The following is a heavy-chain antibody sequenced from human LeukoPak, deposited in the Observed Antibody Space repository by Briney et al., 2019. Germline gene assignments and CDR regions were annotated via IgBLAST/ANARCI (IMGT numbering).Heavy chain of an antibody. Sequence: PSETLCLTCAVYGGSFSGYYWSWIRQPPGKGLEWIGEINHSGSTNYNPSLKSRVTISVDTSKNQFSLKLSSVTAADTAVYYCARGCSSTSCYYYYYYGMDVWGQGTTVTVSS. CDR1: GGSFSGYY. CDR2: INHSGST. J-gene: IGHJ6*02. V-gene: IGHV4-34*01. CDR3: ARGCSSTSCYYYYYYGMDV. D-gene: IGHD2-2*01.